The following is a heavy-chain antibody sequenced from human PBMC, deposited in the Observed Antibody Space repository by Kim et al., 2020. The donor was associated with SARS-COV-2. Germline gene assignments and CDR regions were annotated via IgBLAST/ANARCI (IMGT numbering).Heavy chain of an antibody. D-gene: IGHD2-15*01. J-gene: IGHJ4*02. CDR2: INPNSGGT. Sequence: ASVKVSCKASGYTFTNYFIHWVRQAPGQGLEWMGWINPNSGGTHYAQNFRGRVTVTRDTSITTAYMELSWLTSDDTALYYCARDRGPLRFCAGGSCYSDGYFDFWGQGTLVPVSS. V-gene: IGHV1-2*02. CDR3: ARDRGPLRFCAGGSCYSDGYFDF. CDR1: GYTFTNYF.